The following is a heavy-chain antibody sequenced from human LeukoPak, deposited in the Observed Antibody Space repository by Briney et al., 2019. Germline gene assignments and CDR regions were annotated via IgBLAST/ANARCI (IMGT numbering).Heavy chain of an antibody. Sequence: PSETLSLTCTVSNFSVSSHYYWGWIRQPPGKGLEWIGAVFHTGSPYYNPSLKSRVTISIDTSKKQFSLDLSSVTAADTAIYYCARLSYGYDPYFFGYWGHGTLVTVSS. CDR1: NFSVSSHYY. J-gene: IGHJ4*01. D-gene: IGHD5-12*01. CDR2: VFHTGSP. CDR3: ARLSYGYDPYFFGY. V-gene: IGHV4-38-2*02.